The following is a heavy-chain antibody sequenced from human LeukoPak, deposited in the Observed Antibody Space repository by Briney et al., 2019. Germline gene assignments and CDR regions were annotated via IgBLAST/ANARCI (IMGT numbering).Heavy chain of an antibody. Sequence: PSETLSLTCAVYGGSLSGYYWSWIRQPPGKGLEWIGEINHSGSTNYNPSLKSRVPISVDTSKNQFSLKLRCVTAADTAVYYCAGGPRYIVGVTAIGFFDYWGQGTLVSVCS. D-gene: IGHD2-21*02. CDR3: AGGPRYIVGVTAIGFFDY. CDR2: INHSGST. V-gene: IGHV4-34*01. J-gene: IGHJ4*02. CDR1: GGSLSGYY.